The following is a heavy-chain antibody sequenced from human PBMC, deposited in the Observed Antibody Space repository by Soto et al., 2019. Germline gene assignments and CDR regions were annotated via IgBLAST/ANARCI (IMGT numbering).Heavy chain of an antibody. CDR2: LVPQFGTP. CDR1: RGTFNRYA. Sequence: QVQLVQSGAEVKKPGSSVKVSCLASRGTFNRYAINWVRQAPGHGLEWLGALVPQFGTPNYAQKFQDRVKMYTDESTNTTSMELRGLTSDDTAVYYCARQNRDTPMVPFDVWGQGSLVTVSS. J-gene: IGHJ4*02. D-gene: IGHD5-18*01. V-gene: IGHV1-69*01. CDR3: ARQNRDTPMVPFDV.